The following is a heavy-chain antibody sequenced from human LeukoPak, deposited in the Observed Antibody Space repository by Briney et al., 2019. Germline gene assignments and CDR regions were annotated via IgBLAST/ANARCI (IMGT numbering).Heavy chain of an antibody. V-gene: IGHV3-30*02. D-gene: IGHD3-10*01. J-gene: IGHJ4*02. CDR2: IRYDGSNK. Sequence: PGGSLRLPCAASGFTFSSYGMHWVRQAPGKGLEWVAFIRYDGSNKYYADSVKGRFTISRDNSKNTLYLQMNSLRAEDTAVYYCANDQRPYYSFDYWGQGTLVTVSS. CDR1: GFTFSSYG. CDR3: ANDQRPYYSFDY.